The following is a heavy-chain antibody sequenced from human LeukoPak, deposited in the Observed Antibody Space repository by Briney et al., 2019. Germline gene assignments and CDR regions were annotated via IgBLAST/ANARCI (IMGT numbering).Heavy chain of an antibody. CDR1: GYIFTGYY. Sequence: ASVKVSCKASGYIFTGYYMHWVRQAPGQGLEWMGWISPKSGVTNYAQKFQGRATMTSDTSISTAYMELSRLTSDDTAVYYCARPEGSYYYGPGVWFDPWGQGTLVTVSS. D-gene: IGHD3-10*01. CDR2: ISPKSGVT. J-gene: IGHJ5*02. V-gene: IGHV1-2*02. CDR3: ARPEGSYYYGPGVWFDP.